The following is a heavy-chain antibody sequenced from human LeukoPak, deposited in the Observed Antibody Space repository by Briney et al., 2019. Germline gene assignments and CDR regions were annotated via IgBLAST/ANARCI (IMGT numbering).Heavy chain of an antibody. D-gene: IGHD7-27*01. Sequence: SQTLSLTCAVSGGSISSGGYSWSWIRQPPGKGLEWIGYIYHSGSTYYNPSLKSRVTISVDRSKNQFSLKLSSVTAEDTAVYYCARVSWGNSFDYWGQGTLVTVSS. CDR1: GGSISSGGYS. V-gene: IGHV4-30-2*01. CDR3: ARVSWGNSFDY. CDR2: IYHSGST. J-gene: IGHJ4*02.